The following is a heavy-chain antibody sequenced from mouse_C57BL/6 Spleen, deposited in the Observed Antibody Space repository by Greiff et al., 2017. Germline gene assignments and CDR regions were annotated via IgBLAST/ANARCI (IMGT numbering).Heavy chain of an antibody. J-gene: IGHJ2*01. Sequence: ESGPGLVKPSQSLSLTCSVTGYSITSGYYWNWIRQFPGNKLEWMGYISYDGSNNYNPSLKNRISITRDTSKNQFFLKLNSVTTEDTATYYCARGEDYGSSFDYWGQGTTLTVSS. V-gene: IGHV3-6*01. D-gene: IGHD1-1*01. CDR3: ARGEDYGSSFDY. CDR2: ISYDGSN. CDR1: GYSITSGYY.